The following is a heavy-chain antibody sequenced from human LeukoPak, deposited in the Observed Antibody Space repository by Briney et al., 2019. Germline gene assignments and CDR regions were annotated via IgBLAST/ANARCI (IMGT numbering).Heavy chain of an antibody. CDR1: GFTFSSYG. V-gene: IGHV3-33*01. Sequence: PGGSLRLSCAASGFTFSSYGMHWVRQAPGKGLEWVAVIWYDGSNKYYADSVKGRFTISRDNSKNTLYLQMNSLRAEDTAVYYCARDRVTIFGVVTRLFDYWGQGTLVTVSS. J-gene: IGHJ4*02. CDR2: IWYDGSNK. CDR3: ARDRVTIFGVVTRLFDY. D-gene: IGHD3-3*01.